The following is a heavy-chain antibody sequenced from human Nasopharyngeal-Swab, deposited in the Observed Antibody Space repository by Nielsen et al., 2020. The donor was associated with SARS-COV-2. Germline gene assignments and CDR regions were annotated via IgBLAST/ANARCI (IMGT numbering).Heavy chain of an antibody. CDR1: GYNFTTYE. J-gene: IGHJ5*02. CDR2: MNPNSGNT. CDR3: ARLQYQRPLPYNWFDP. V-gene: IGHV1-8*01. D-gene: IGHD2-2*01. Sequence: AAVKDSCKASGYNFTTYEFNWLRQATGQGVEWMGWMNPNSGNTGYAQKFQGRVTMTRNTSIRTAYMELSSLRSEDTAVYYCARLQYQRPLPYNWFDPWGQGTLVTVSS.